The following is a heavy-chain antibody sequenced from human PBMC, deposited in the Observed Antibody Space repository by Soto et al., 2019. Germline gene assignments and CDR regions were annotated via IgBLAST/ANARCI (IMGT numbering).Heavy chain of an antibody. CDR2: IYWNDDK. CDR1: GFSVTTNGMG. V-gene: IGHV2-5*01. CDR3: VHNAGYYTADY. J-gene: IGHJ4*02. D-gene: IGHD3-3*01. Sequence: QITLKESGPTLVKPTQTLTLTCTFSGFSVTTNGMGVGWIRQPPGKALEWLAVIYWNDDKRYRSSLKSRLTITKDTSKNQVVLIMTNMDPVDTATYYCVHNAGYYTADYWSQGTLVTVSS.